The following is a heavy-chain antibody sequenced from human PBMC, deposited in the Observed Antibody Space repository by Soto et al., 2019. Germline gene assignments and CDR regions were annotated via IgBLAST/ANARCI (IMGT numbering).Heavy chain of an antibody. D-gene: IGHD6-19*01. CDR2: IYWDDDK. J-gene: IGHJ4*02. Sequence: QITLKESGPTLVKPTQTLTLTCTFSGFSLSSTRMAVGWIRQPPGKALEWLALIYWDDDKRYSPFRKSRLTLTKDPSKNQVVLTMSNMDPVDTARYYCAHIVVAGLGYYFDYWGQGTLVTVSS. CDR3: AHIVVAGLGYYFDY. CDR1: GFSLSSTRMA. V-gene: IGHV2-5*02.